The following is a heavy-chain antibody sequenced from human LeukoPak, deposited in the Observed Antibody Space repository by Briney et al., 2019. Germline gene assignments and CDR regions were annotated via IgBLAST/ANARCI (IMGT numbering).Heavy chain of an antibody. Sequence: GASVKVSCKASGYTFTSYGISWVRQAPGQGLEWMGWISAYNGNTNYAQKLQGRVTMTTDTSTSTAYMELRSLRSDDTAVYYCARVYYGGKTPSPGGHWGQGTLVTVSS. V-gene: IGHV1-18*01. CDR2: ISAYNGNT. J-gene: IGHJ4*02. CDR1: GYTFTSYG. D-gene: IGHD4-23*01. CDR3: ARVYYGGKTPSPGGH.